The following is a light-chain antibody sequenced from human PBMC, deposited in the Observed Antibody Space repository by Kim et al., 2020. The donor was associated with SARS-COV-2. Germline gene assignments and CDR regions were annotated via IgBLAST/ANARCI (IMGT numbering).Light chain of an antibody. CDR2: AAS. CDR3: QQTYSTSWT. CDR1: ISSS. V-gene: IGKV1-39*01. J-gene: IGKJ1*01. Sequence: ISSSLNWYQQKPGKIPNLLIYAASTLQSGVPSRFSGSGSGTDFTLIISSLQPEDFATYYCQQTYSTSWTFGQGTKVEIK.